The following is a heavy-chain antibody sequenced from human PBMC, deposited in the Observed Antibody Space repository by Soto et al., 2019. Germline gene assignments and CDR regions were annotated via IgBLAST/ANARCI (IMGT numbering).Heavy chain of an antibody. CDR2: IYYSGST. D-gene: IGHD2-8*01. Sequence: SETLSLTCTVSGGSISSSSYYWGWIRQPPGKGLEWIGSIYYSGSTYYNPSLKSRVPISVDTSKNQFSLKLSSVTAADTAVYYCARQSNGLMVYVTSHGMDVWGQGTTVTVSS. J-gene: IGHJ6*02. CDR3: ARQSNGLMVYVTSHGMDV. CDR1: GGSISSSSYY. V-gene: IGHV4-39*01.